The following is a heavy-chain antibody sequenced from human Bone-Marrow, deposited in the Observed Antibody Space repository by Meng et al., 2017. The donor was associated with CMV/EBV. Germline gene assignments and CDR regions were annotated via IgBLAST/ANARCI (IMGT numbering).Heavy chain of an antibody. J-gene: IGHJ6*02. D-gene: IGHD6-19*01. V-gene: IGHV3-9*01. CDR1: GFSFDDYA. Sequence: SLKISWGGSGFSFDDYAMHWVRQAPGKGLEWVSGISWNSGSIAYAGSVKGRFTISRDNARNSLYPQMNSLRVEDTALYYCTKDKSLAVAGSGAGGVDVWGQGTTVTVSS. CDR2: ISWNSGSI. CDR3: TKDKSLAVAGSGAGGVDV.